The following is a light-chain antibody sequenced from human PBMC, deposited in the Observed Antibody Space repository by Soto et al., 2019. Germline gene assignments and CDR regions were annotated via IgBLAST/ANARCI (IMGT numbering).Light chain of an antibody. J-gene: IGKJ1*01. CDR3: QQYGSSRWT. CDR1: QSVSSIY. V-gene: IGKV3-20*01. Sequence: EIVLTQSPGTLSLAPGERAALSCRASQSVSSIYLAWYQQKPGQAPRLLIYGASSRATGIPDRFSGSGSGTDLTLTISRLEPEDFAVYYCQQYGSSRWTFGQGTTVDIK. CDR2: GAS.